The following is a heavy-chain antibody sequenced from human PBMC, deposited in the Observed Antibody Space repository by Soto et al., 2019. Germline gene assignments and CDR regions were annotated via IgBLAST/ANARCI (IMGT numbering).Heavy chain of an antibody. D-gene: IGHD1-26*01. Sequence: EVQLVESGGGLVKPGGSLRLSCVASGFSLSSHSMNWVRQTPDKGLEWVSSISGFSTYIYYTDSAKGRFTVSRDNAKNSLYLQMDSLRADDTAVYYCARMAVDSGTYHVDYWGQGTLVTVSS. V-gene: IGHV3-21*01. CDR2: ISGFSTYI. CDR3: ARMAVDSGTYHVDY. CDR1: GFSLSSHS. J-gene: IGHJ4*02.